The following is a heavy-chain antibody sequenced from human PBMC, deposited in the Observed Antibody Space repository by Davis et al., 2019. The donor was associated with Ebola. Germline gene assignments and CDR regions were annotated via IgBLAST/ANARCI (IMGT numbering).Heavy chain of an antibody. J-gene: IGHJ6*02. CDR1: GGPISSYY. D-gene: IGHD4-11*01. V-gene: IGHV4-59*01. CDR3: ARTTVTSYYYYGMDV. Sequence: SETLSLTCPVPGGPISSYYWSWIRQPPGKGLEWIGYIYYSGSTNYNPSLKSRVTISVDTSKNQFSLKLSSVTAADTAVYYCARTTVTSYYYYGMDVWGQGTTVTVSS. CDR2: IYYSGST.